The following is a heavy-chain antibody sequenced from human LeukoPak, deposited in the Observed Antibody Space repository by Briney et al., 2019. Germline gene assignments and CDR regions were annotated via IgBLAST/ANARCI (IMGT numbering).Heavy chain of an antibody. D-gene: IGHD3-9*01. V-gene: IGHV3-7*04. CDR3: AWGSGFLIGY. CDR1: EFTFSRCR. CDR2: IKKDGSEK. J-gene: IGHJ4*02. Sequence: GGSLRLSCLASEFTFSRCRRNWVRQAPGKGLEWVANIKKDGSEKYYAGSVKGRFTISRDNAKKSLYLQVNSLRVGVTAVYFCAWGSGFLIGYWGRGTLVTVSS.